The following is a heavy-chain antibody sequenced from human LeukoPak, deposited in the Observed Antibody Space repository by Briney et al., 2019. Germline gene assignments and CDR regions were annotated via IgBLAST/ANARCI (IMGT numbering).Heavy chain of an antibody. Sequence: PSETLSLTCTVSGGTISSYYWSWIRQPPGKGLEWIGDIYYSGSTNYNPSLKSRVTISVDTSKNQFSLKLSSVTAADTAVYYCARVVRQWLVSFYYMDVWGKGTTVTVSS. CDR1: GGTISSYY. D-gene: IGHD6-19*01. CDR2: IYYSGST. V-gene: IGHV4-59*01. J-gene: IGHJ6*03. CDR3: ARVVRQWLVSFYYMDV.